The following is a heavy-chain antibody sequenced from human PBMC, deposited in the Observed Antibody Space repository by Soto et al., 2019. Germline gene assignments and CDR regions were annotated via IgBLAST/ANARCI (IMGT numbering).Heavy chain of an antibody. Sequence: QVQLVQSGAEVQKPGSSVNVSCKAAGGTFNRYAISWLRQAPGQGLEWMGGSIPIFGIGNDAQRFQGRVTITADESTGTAYMELSSLRSEDTGGYYCARSAITLFGVVSIPPHYYSEGDVWGQGTTVTVSS. CDR1: GGTFNRYA. V-gene: IGHV1-69*01. J-gene: IGHJ6*02. D-gene: IGHD3-3*01. CDR2: SIPIFGIG. CDR3: ARSAITLFGVVSIPPHYYSEGDV.